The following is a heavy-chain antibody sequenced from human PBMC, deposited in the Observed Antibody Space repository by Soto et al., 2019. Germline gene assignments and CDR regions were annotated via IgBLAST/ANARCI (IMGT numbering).Heavy chain of an antibody. D-gene: IGHD3-10*01. CDR1: GGTFSSYT. CDR3: ARDPLGPGASGIDY. J-gene: IGHJ4*02. V-gene: IGHV1-69*08. Sequence: QVQLVQSGAEVKKPGSSVKVSCKAAGGTFSSYTISWVRQAPGQGLEWMGRIIPILGIANYAQKFQGRVTITADKSTNTAYMALNSLRSEDTAVYYCARDPLGPGASGIDYWGQGTLVTVSS. CDR2: IIPILGIA.